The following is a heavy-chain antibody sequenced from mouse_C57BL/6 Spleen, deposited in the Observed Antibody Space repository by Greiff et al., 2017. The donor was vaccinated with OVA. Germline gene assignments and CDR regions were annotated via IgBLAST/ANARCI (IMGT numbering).Heavy chain of an antibody. CDR3: ARDFYGSSYIDY. J-gene: IGHJ2*01. V-gene: IGHV1-61*01. Sequence: QVQLQQPGAELVRPGSSVKLSCKASGYTFTSYWMDWVKQRPGQGLEWIGNIYPSDSETHYNQKFKDKATLTVDKSSSTAYMQLSSLTSEDSAVYYCARDFYGSSYIDYGGQGTTLTVS. CDR1: GYTFTSYW. D-gene: IGHD1-1*01. CDR2: IYPSDSET.